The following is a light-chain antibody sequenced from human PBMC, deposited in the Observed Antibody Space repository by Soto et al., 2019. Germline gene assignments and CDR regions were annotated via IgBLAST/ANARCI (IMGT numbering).Light chain of an antibody. CDR3: KQYNRYPL. CDR2: AAS. V-gene: IGKV1-39*01. J-gene: IGKJ4*01. Sequence: DIQMTQSPSSLSASVGDRVTITCRASQSISSYLNWYQQKPGKAPKLLIYAASSLQSGVPSRFSGSGSGTESALNICSLQPDEFATYYCKQYNRYPLVGGGTKVDIK. CDR1: QSISSY.